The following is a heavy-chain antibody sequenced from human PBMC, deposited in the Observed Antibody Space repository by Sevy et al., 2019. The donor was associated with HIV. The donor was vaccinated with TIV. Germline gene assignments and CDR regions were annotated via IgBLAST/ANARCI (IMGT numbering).Heavy chain of an antibody. CDR2: IKQDGSEK. Sequence: GGSLRLSCAASGFTFSSYWMSWVRQAPGKGLEWVANIKQDGSEKYYVDSVKGRFTISRDKAKNSLYLQMNSLRAEDTAVYYCARCYYDSSGYDYYYYYYGMDVWGQGTTVTVSS. V-gene: IGHV3-7*03. J-gene: IGHJ6*02. D-gene: IGHD3-22*01. CDR1: GFTFSSYW. CDR3: ARCYYDSSGYDYYYYYYGMDV.